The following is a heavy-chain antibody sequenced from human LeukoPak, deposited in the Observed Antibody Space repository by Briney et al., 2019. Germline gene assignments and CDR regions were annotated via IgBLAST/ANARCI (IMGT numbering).Heavy chain of an antibody. Sequence: SETLSLTCAVYGGSFSGYYWSWIRQPPGKGREWIGEINHCGSTNYNPSLKSRVTISVDTSKNQFSLKLSSVTAADTAVYYCARSLAYYDFWSGNSVFYYYYMDVWGKGTTVTVSS. CDR3: ARSLAYYDFWSGNSVFYYYYMDV. D-gene: IGHD3-3*01. CDR2: INHCGST. J-gene: IGHJ6*03. CDR1: GGSFSGYY. V-gene: IGHV4-34*01.